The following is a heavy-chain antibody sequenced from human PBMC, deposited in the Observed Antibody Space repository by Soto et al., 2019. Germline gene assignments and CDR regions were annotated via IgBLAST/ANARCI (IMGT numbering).Heavy chain of an antibody. V-gene: IGHV3-30*18. Sequence: GGSLRLSCAASGFNFSSYGMHWVRQAPGKGLEWVAVISYDGSNKYYADSVKGRFTISRDNSKNTLYLQMNSLRAEDTAVYYCAKDHPEAAYYDSTVLDYWGQGTLVTVSS. CDR1: GFNFSSYG. CDR3: AKDHPEAAYYDSTVLDY. D-gene: IGHD3-22*01. CDR2: ISYDGSNK. J-gene: IGHJ4*02.